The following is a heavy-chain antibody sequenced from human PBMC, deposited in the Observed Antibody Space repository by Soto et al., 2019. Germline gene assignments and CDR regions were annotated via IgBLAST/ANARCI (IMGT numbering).Heavy chain of an antibody. CDR2: TYYRSKWYN. CDR1: GDSVSSSSSA. J-gene: IGHJ6*02. Sequence: SQTLPLTGALSGDSVSSSSSACNFIRQSPSRGLEWLGRTYYRSKWYNDYAVSVKSRITINPDTSKNQFSLQLNSVTPEDTAVYYCASDRLPYYGMDVWGQGTTVTVSS. V-gene: IGHV6-1*01. CDR3: ASDRLPYYGMDV.